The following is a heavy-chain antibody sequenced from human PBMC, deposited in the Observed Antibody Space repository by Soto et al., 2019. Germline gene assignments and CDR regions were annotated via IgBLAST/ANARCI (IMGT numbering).Heavy chain of an antibody. CDR1: GVTFSSYA. CDR3: AKDRSLFRGVIITAPYFDY. Sequence: PGGSLRISCAASGVTFSSYAMSWGRQAPGKGLEGVSASSGSGGSTYYADSVKGRFTISRDNSKNTLYLQMNSLRAEDTAVYYCAKDRSLFRGVIITAPYFDYWGQGTLVTVSS. V-gene: IGHV3-23*01. J-gene: IGHJ4*02. CDR2: SSGSGGST. D-gene: IGHD3-10*01.